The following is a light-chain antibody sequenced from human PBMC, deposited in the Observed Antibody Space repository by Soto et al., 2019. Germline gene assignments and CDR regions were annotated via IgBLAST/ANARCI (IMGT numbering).Light chain of an antibody. CDR3: QQYGSSPRIT. J-gene: IGKJ5*01. V-gene: IGKV3-20*01. CDR2: GAS. Sequence: IVMTQCKGTMSVSPLERDKISWSPSQNIGNKVGWYQQKPGQEPRLLIYGASSRATGIPDRFSGSASGTDFTLTVSRLEPEDFAVYYCQQYGSSPRITLGQGTRLEI. CDR1: QNIGNK.